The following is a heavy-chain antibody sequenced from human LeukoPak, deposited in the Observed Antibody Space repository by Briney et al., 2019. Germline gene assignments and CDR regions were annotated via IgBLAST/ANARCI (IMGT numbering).Heavy chain of an antibody. CDR2: IIPIFGTA. CDR3: ATNSGYSYSDPFGY. CDR1: GGTFSSYA. V-gene: IGHV1-69*01. Sequence: ASVKVSCKASGGTFSSYAISWVRQAPGQGLEWMGGIIPIFGTANYAQKFQGRVTITADESTSTAYMELSSLRSEDTAVYYCATNSGYSYSDPFGYWGQGTLVTVSS. J-gene: IGHJ4*02. D-gene: IGHD5-18*01.